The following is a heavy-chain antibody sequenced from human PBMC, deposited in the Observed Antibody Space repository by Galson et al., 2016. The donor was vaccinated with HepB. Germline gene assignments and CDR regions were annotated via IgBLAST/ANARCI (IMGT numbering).Heavy chain of an antibody. V-gene: IGHV1-46*02. Sequence: SVKGSCKASGYTFNTYNMHWVRQAPGQGLEWMGIIKPSGGNTIYAQKFQDRITMTRDTSTSTVYMELISLRSEDTAVYYCARELDHSFYFDYWGQGTLLTVSS. D-gene: IGHD1-14*01. CDR2: IKPSGGNT. CDR1: GYTFNTYN. CDR3: ARELDHSFYFDY. J-gene: IGHJ4*02.